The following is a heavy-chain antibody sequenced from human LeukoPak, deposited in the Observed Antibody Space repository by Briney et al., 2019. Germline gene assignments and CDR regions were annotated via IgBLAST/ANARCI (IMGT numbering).Heavy chain of an antibody. J-gene: IGHJ4*02. V-gene: IGHV4-4*02. Sequence: SETLSLTCGVSGGSISNTNWWSWVRQPPGQGLGWIGEISLAGLTHYNPSLESRVTVSLDKSKNQLSLNLTSVTAADTAVYYCSRENGAFSPFGYWGQGTLVTVLS. CDR1: GGSISNTNW. D-gene: IGHD2-8*01. CDR2: ISLAGLT. CDR3: SRENGAFSPFGY.